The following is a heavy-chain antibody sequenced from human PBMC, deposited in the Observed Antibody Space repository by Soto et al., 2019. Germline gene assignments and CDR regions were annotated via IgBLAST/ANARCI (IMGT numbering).Heavy chain of an antibody. D-gene: IGHD3-22*01. J-gene: IGHJ2*01. Sequence: QVELVQSGAEVKKPGSSVKVSCQASEDTFRNYAISWVRQAPGQGLEWMGGIIPIFGTANYAQKFQGRVTITAETSANTVYLELSSLRSEDTAVYYCASIKYDSSAYYYWYLGLWGRGTLVTVSS. V-gene: IGHV1-69*06. CDR2: IIPIFGTA. CDR1: EDTFRNYA. CDR3: ASIKYDSSAYYYWYLGL.